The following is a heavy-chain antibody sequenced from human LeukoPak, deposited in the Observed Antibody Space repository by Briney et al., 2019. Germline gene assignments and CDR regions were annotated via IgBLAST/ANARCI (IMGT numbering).Heavy chain of an antibody. CDR3: ARGVVAAFYYYYGMDV. CDR2: ISYDGSDK. Sequence: GRSLRLSCAASGFXFSSYAIHWVRQAPGKGLEWVAGISYDGSDKYYADSVKGRFSISRDNSENTLYLQMNILRPEDTAVYYCARGVVAAFYYYYGMDVWGQGTTVTVSS. CDR1: GFXFSSYA. V-gene: IGHV3-30-3*01. J-gene: IGHJ6*02. D-gene: IGHD2-15*01.